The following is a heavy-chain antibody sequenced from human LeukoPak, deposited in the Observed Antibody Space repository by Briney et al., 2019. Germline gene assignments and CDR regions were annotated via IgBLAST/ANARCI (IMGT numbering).Heavy chain of an antibody. V-gene: IGHV4-61*02. CDR1: GESITSGQYY. J-gene: IGHJ1*01. CDR2: FYISGFT. D-gene: IGHD3-16*01. CDR3: ARDDYRDSFQL. Sequence: SETLSLTCTVSGESITSGQYYWSWIRQSAVKGLEWIGRFYISGFTNYNPSLKSRVSISLDRSRIQFFLNLTSVTAADTAVYYCARDDYRDSFQLWGQGTLVTVSS.